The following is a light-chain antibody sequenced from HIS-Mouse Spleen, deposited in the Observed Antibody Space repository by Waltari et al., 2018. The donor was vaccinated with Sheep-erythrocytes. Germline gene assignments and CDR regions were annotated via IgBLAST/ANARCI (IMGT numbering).Light chain of an antibody. CDR1: SSDVGGYNY. CDR3: CSYAGSFWV. J-gene: IGLJ3*02. V-gene: IGLV2-11*01. CDR2: EGS. Sequence: QSALTQPRSVSGSPGQSVTISCTGTSSDVGGYNYVSWYQQHPVKAPKLMIYEGSERPSRVSNRFSGSKSGNTASLTISGLQAEDEADYYCCSYAGSFWVFGGGTKLTVL.